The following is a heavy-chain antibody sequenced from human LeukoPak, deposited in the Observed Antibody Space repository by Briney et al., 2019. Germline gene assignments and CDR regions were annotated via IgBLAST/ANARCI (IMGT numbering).Heavy chain of an antibody. CDR3: TRGRHDSSGYYLDY. V-gene: IGHV3-33*08. Sequence: PGRSLRLSCAASGFPFSNYAIHWVRQAPGKGLEWVALVWYDGSDKYYADSVKGRITISRDNSKNTVYLQFNSLRAEDTAVYYCTRGRHDSSGYYLDYWGQGILVTVSS. CDR2: VWYDGSDK. CDR1: GFPFSNYA. D-gene: IGHD3-22*01. J-gene: IGHJ4*02.